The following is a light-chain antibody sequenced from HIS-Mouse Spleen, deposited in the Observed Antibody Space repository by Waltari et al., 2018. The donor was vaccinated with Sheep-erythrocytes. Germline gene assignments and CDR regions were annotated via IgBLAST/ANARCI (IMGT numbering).Light chain of an antibody. V-gene: IGLV3-25*03. CDR2: KDS. J-gene: IGLJ2*01. Sequence: SYELTQPPSVSVSPGQTARITCSGDALPKQYAYWYQQKPGQAPVLVLYKDSERPSGIRERFSGSRSGTTVTLTISGVQAEDEADDYCQSADSSGTYVVFGGGTKLTVL. CDR1: ALPKQY. CDR3: QSADSSGTYVV.